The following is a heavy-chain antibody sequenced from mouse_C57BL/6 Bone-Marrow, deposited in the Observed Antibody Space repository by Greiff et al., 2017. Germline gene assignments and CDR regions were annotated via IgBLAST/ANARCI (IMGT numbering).Heavy chain of an antibody. CDR3: ARDYGSSSWFAY. CDR1: GYTFTSYW. D-gene: IGHD1-1*01. J-gene: IGHJ3*01. V-gene: IGHV1-59*01. Sequence: QVHVKQPGAELVRPGTSVKLSCKASGYTFTSYWMHWVKQRPGQGLEWIGVIDPSDSYTNYNQKFKGKATLTVDTSSSTAYMQLSSLTSEDSAVYYCARDYGSSSWFAYWGQGTLVTVSA. CDR2: IDPSDSYT.